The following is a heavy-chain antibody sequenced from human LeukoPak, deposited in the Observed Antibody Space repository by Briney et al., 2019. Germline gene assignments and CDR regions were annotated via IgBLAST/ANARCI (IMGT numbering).Heavy chain of an antibody. CDR3: ARGYSYVFVVGYYCMDV. J-gene: IGHJ6*03. V-gene: IGHV6-1*01. CDR1: GDSVSSNSAA. Sequence: SQTLSLTCAISGDSVSSNSAAWNWIRQSPSRGLEWLGRTYYRSKWYNDYAVSVKSRITINPDTSKNQFSLQLNSVTPEDTAVYHCARGYSYVFVVGYYCMDVWGKGTTVTVSS. CDR2: TYYRSKWYN. D-gene: IGHD5-18*01.